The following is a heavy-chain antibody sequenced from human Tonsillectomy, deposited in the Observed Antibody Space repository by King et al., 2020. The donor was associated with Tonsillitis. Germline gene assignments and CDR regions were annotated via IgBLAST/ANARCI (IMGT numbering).Heavy chain of an antibody. J-gene: IGHJ4*02. CDR2: IRSKAYGGTT. D-gene: IGHD6-13*01. Sequence: VQLVESGGGLVKPGRSLRLSCTTSGFTFRDYVINWFRQAPGMGLEWVGFIRSKAYGGTTEYAASVKGRFTISRDDSKSIAYLQMNSLKTEDTAVYYCSHSGYSSTWPEFNYWGQGTLVTVSS. CDR3: SHSGYSSTWPEFNY. V-gene: IGHV3-49*05. CDR1: GFTFRDYV.